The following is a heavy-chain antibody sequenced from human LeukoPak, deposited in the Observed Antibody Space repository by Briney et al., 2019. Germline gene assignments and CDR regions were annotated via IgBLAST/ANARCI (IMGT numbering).Heavy chain of an antibody. J-gene: IGHJ4*02. D-gene: IGHD3-10*01. CDR1: GFTFDDYA. CDR3: AKDREILLWFGESAQYFDY. CDR2: ISGSGGST. Sequence: PGRSLRLSCAASGFTFDDYAMHWVRQAPGKGLEWVSAISGSGGSTYYADSVKGRFTISRDNSKNTLYLQMNSLRAEDTAVYYCAKDREILLWFGESAQYFDYWGQGTLVTVSS. V-gene: IGHV3-23*01.